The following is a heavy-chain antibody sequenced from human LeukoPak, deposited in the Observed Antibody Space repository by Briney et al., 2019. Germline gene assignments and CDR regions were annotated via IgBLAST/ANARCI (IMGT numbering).Heavy chain of an antibody. J-gene: IGHJ4*02. D-gene: IGHD3-10*01. CDR1: GFTFSSYG. CDR3: AKDRWFGTFDY. Sequence: GRSLRLSCAASGFTFSSYGMHWVRQAPGKGLEWVAVISYDGSNKYYADSVKGRFTISRDNSKNTLYLQMNSLRAEDTAVYYCAKDRWFGTFDYWGQGTLVTVS. V-gene: IGHV3-30*18. CDR2: ISYDGSNK.